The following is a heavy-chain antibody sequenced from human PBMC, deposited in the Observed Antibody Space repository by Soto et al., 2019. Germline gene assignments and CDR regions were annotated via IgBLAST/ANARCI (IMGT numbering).Heavy chain of an antibody. J-gene: IGHJ4*02. CDR3: AKDGFHDSSGYYPY. D-gene: IGHD3-22*01. Sequence: QVQLVESGGGVVQPGRSLRLSCAASGFTFSSYGTHWVRQAPGKGLEWVAVISYDGSNKYYADSVKGRFTISRDNSKNTLYLQMNSLRAEDTAVYYCAKDGFHDSSGYYPYWGQGTLVTVSS. CDR2: ISYDGSNK. V-gene: IGHV3-30*18. CDR1: GFTFSSYG.